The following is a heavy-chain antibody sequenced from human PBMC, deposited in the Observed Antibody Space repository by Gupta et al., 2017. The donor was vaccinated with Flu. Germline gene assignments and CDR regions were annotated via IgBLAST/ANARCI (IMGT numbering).Heavy chain of an antibody. J-gene: IGHJ5*02. CDR2: INYSGKS. D-gene: IGHD1-26*01. Sequence: QLQLQESGPGLVTPSETLSLTCTFSGGSSTSGDDYWGWIRQPPGKGLEWIGTINYSGKSYYNPSLRSQVTISADTSQKQFSLKVNSVTAADTAVYYCARQVGFGRWMFDTWGQGALVTVSS. V-gene: IGHV4-39*01. CDR1: GGSSTSGDDY. CDR3: ARQVGFGRWMFDT.